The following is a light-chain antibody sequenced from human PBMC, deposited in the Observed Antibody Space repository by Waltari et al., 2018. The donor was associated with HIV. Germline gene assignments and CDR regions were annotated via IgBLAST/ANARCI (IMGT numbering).Light chain of an antibody. CDR2: EVS. V-gene: IGLV2-11*01. Sequence: QSALTQPRSVSGSPGQSVPLSCTGTSSDIGYFDYVSWYQHYPGKAPKVIIYEVSQRPSGVPDRFTASKSGITASLTISGLQDEDEADYYCCSYAGTYTYVFGTGTTVTVL. CDR3: CSYAGTYTYV. CDR1: SSDIGYFDY. J-gene: IGLJ1*01.